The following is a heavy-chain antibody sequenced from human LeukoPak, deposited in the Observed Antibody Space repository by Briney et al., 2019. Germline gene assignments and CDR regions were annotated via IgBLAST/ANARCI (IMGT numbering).Heavy chain of an antibody. V-gene: IGHV4-59*01. CDR3: AGQLWSHWYFDL. CDR2: IYYSGST. CDR1: GGSISSYY. D-gene: IGHD5-18*01. J-gene: IGHJ2*01. Sequence: SETLSLTCTVSGGSISSYYWSWIRQPPGKGLEWIGYIYYSGSTNYNPSLKSRVTTSVDTSKNQFSLKLSSVTAADTAVYYCAGQLWSHWYFDLWGRGTLVTVSS.